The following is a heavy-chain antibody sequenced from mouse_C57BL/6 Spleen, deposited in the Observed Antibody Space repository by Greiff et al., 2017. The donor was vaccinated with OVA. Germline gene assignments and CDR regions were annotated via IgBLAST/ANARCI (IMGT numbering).Heavy chain of an antibody. D-gene: IGHD3-2*02. CDR2: ISYDGSN. CDR1: GYSITSGYY. CDR3: ARDQAVDGHYFDY. J-gene: IGHJ2*01. Sequence: DVKLQESGPGLVKPSQSLSLTCSVTGYSITSGYYWNWIRQFPGNKLEWMGYISYDGSNNYNPSLKNRISITRDTSKNQFFLKLNSVTTEDTATYYCARDQAVDGHYFDYWGQGTTLTVSS. V-gene: IGHV3-6*01.